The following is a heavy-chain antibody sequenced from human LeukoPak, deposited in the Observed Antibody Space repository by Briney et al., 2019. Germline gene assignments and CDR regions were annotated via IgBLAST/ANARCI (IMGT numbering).Heavy chain of an antibody. CDR3: ARHVVGYSYGPFDS. J-gene: IGHJ4*02. CDR1: GGSINSYY. Sequence: SETLSLTCTVSGGSINSYYLSWIRQPPGKGLEWIGYIYYSGSANYNPSLRGRVTISVDTSKNQFSLRLSSVTAADTAVYYCARHVVGYSYGPFDSWGRGTLVTVSS. CDR2: IYYSGSA. V-gene: IGHV4-59*08. D-gene: IGHD5-18*01.